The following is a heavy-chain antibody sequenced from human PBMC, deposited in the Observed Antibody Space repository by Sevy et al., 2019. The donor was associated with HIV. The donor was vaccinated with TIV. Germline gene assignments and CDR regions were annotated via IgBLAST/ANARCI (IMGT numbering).Heavy chain of an antibody. CDR3: TTRPYGSIIDY. D-gene: IGHD3-10*01. CDR2: IKGKTDGETT. Sequence: GGSLRLSCGGSGFNISSASMNWVRQAPGKGLEWVGRIKGKTDGETTDYAAPVKGRFIISRDDSEKTVYVQLNSVKTEDTAMYFCTTRPYGSIIDYWGQGTLVTVSS. J-gene: IGHJ4*02. V-gene: IGHV3-15*07. CDR1: GFNISSAS.